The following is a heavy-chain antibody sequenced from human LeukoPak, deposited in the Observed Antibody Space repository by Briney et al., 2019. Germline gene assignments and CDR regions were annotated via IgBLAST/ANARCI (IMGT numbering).Heavy chain of an antibody. V-gene: IGHV4-4*02. CDR3: ARGGEWEPYYFDY. CDR1: GGSITSSNW. CDR2: IYHSGTT. D-gene: IGHD1-26*01. Sequence: SGTLSLTCAVSGGSITSSNWWSWVRQPPGKGLEWIGEIYHSGTTNYNPSLKNRVTMSVDTSRNQISLNLSPVTAADTAVYYCARGGEWEPYYFDYWGQGTLVTVSS. J-gene: IGHJ4*02.